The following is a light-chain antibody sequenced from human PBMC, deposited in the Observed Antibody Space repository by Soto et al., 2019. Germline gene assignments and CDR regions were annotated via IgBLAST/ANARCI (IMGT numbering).Light chain of an antibody. CDR1: QSIGTS. CDR2: DAS. J-gene: IGKJ2*03. CDR3: QQCYSYYS. V-gene: IGKV1-5*01. Sequence: DIQMTQSPSTLSASVGDRDTITCRASQSIGTSLAWHQQKPGKAPRFLIYDASTLESGVPSRFSGSGSGTEFTLTISSLQPDDFGTYYCQQCYSYYSFGQGTKLEIK.